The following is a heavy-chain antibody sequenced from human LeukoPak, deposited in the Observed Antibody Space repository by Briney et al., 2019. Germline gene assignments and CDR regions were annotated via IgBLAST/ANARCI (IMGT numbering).Heavy chain of an antibody. Sequence: GGSLRLPCAASGFTVSSNYMSWVRQAPGRGLEWVSALSSGYNTHYADSVNGRFTISRDNSMNTLYLQLNSLRAEDTAVYYCARRYCSTCPTGHAFDLWGQGTMVTVSS. CDR1: GFTVSSNY. D-gene: IGHD2-2*01. CDR2: LSSGYNT. CDR3: ARRYCSTCPTGHAFDL. V-gene: IGHV3-53*01. J-gene: IGHJ3*01.